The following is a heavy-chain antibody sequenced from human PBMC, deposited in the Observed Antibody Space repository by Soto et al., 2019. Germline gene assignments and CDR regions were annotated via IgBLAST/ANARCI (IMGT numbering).Heavy chain of an antibody. CDR3: ARGFWSGYYTGYYYYGMDV. J-gene: IGHJ6*02. Sequence: SETLSLTCTVSGGSISSGGYYWSWIRQHPGKGLEWIGYIYYSGSTYYNPSLKSRVTISVDTSKNQFSLKLSSVTAADTAVYYCARGFWSGYYTGYYYYGMDVWGQGTTVTVSS. CDR1: GGSISSGGYY. D-gene: IGHD3-3*01. CDR2: IYYSGST. V-gene: IGHV4-31*03.